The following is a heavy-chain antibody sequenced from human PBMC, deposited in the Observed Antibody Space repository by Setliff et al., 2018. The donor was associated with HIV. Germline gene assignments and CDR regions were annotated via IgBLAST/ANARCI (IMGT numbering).Heavy chain of an antibody. CDR2: INPSGGST. CDR3: ARDTYYNFWSGLEDYYYYMDV. J-gene: IGHJ6*03. D-gene: IGHD3-3*01. V-gene: IGHV1-46*01. Sequence: ASVKVSCKASGCTFTSYYMHWVRQAPGQGLEWMGIINPSGGSTSYAQKFQGRVTMTRDTSTSTVYMELSSLRSEDTAVYYCARDTYYNFWSGLEDYYYYMDVWGKGTTVTVS. CDR1: GCTFTSYY.